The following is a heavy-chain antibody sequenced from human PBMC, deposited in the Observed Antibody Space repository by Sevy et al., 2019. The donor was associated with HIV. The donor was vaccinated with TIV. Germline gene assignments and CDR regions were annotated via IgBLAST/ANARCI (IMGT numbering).Heavy chain of an antibody. V-gene: IGHV1-69*13. CDR2: IIPILGTA. Sequence: ASVKVSCKASGGTFSSYAISWVRQAPGQGLEWMGGIIPILGTANYAQKFQGRVTITADESTSTAYMELSSLRSEDTAVYYCAAILTGYSYYYYGMDVWGQGTTVTVSS. J-gene: IGHJ6*02. CDR1: GGTFSSYA. CDR3: AAILTGYSYYYYGMDV. D-gene: IGHD3-9*01.